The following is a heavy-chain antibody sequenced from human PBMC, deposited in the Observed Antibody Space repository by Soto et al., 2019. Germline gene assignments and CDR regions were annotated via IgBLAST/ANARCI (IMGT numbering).Heavy chain of an antibody. CDR3: ATLWFGEGNY. Sequence: SETLSLTWAVSGGSISSINWWSWVRQPPGKGLEWIGGIYHSGSTNYNPSLKSRVTISVDTSKNQFSLKLSSVTAADTAVYYCATLWFGEGNYWGQGTLVTVSS. V-gene: IGHV4-4*02. J-gene: IGHJ4*02. CDR2: IYHSGST. D-gene: IGHD3-10*01. CDR1: GGSISSINW.